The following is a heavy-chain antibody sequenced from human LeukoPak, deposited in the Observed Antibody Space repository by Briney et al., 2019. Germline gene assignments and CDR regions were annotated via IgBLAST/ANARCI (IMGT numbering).Heavy chain of an antibody. Sequence: GGSLRLSCAASGFTFDDYGMSWVRQAPGKGLEWVSGINWNGGSTGYADSVKGRFTISRDNAKNSLYLQMNSLRAEDTALYYCAKNYDFWSPDWYDPWGQGTLVTVSS. CDR1: GFTFDDYG. J-gene: IGHJ5*02. CDR2: INWNGGST. D-gene: IGHD3-3*01. CDR3: AKNYDFWSPDWYDP. V-gene: IGHV3-20*04.